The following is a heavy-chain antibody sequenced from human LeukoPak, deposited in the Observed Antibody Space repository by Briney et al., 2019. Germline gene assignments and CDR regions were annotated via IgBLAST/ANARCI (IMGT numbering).Heavy chain of an antibody. D-gene: IGHD3-22*01. CDR2: IYYSGST. Sequence: SETLSLTCTVSGGSISSSSYYWGWIRQPPGKGLEWIGSIYYSGSTYYNPSLKSRVTISVDTSKNQFSLKLSSVTAADTAVYYCARGPYYYDSSGCFDYWGQGTLVSVSS. CDR3: ARGPYYYDSSGCFDY. V-gene: IGHV4-39*07. CDR1: GGSISSSSYY. J-gene: IGHJ4*02.